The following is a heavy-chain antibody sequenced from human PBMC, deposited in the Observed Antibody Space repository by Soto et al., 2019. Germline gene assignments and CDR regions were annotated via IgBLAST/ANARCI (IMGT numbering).Heavy chain of an antibody. Sequence: RASVKVSCKASGYTFTSDYMHWVRQAPGQGLEWMGIINPSGDATTYAQKLQGRVSMTRDTSTSTVYMELSSLRSEDTAVYYCARSTSGMVLAAHGYSYGYHFDFWGQGTLVTVSS. V-gene: IGHV1-46*01. CDR1: GYTFTSDY. J-gene: IGHJ4*02. D-gene: IGHD5-18*01. CDR2: INPSGDAT. CDR3: ARSTSGMVLAAHGYSYGYHFDF.